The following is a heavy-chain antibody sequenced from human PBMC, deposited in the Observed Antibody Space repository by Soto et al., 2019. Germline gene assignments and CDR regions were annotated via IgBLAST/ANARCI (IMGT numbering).Heavy chain of an antibody. CDR2: INHSGST. Sequence: PSETLSLTCAVYGGSFSGYYWSWIRQPPGKGLEWIGEINHSGSTNYNPSLKSRVTISVDTSKNQFSLKLSSVTAADTAVYYCARARITMIRGNWFDPWGQGTLVTV. V-gene: IGHV4-34*01. D-gene: IGHD3-22*01. CDR3: ARARITMIRGNWFDP. CDR1: GGSFSGYY. J-gene: IGHJ5*02.